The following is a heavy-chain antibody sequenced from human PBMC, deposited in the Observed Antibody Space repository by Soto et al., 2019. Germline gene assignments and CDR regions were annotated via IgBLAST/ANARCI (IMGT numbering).Heavy chain of an antibody. J-gene: IGHJ4*02. CDR3: ARVQNFDWLSQLFDF. CDR2: IYYSGRT. Sequence: QVQLQESGPGQVKPSQTLSLTCSVSGGSISSGDNYWSWIRQPPGKGLEWIGSIYYSGRTYYNPSLKIRVIRSVDTSKNQFSLKLNSVTVADTAVYYCARVQNFDWLSQLFDFWGQGTLVTVSS. V-gene: IGHV4-30-4*01. CDR1: GGSISSGDNY. D-gene: IGHD3-9*01.